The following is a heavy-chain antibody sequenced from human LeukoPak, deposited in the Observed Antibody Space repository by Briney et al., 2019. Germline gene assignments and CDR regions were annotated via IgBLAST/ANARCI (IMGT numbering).Heavy chain of an antibody. CDR1: GFSFNNYG. Sequence: SGGSLRLSCAASGFSFNNYGVHWVRHTPSKGLEWVAFIRFDETEKFYADSVKGRFTISRDNSRNTVSLQLSNLRTEDTALYYCAKTSLSDSSGHYYYMDVWGKGTTVTVSS. CDR3: AKTSLSDSSGHYYYMDV. V-gene: IGHV3-30*02. D-gene: IGHD3-3*01. CDR2: IRFDETEK. J-gene: IGHJ6*03.